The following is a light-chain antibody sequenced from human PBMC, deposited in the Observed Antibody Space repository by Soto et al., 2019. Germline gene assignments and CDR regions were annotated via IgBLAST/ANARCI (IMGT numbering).Light chain of an antibody. CDR2: KAS. CDR3: QQYNSYL. V-gene: IGKV1-5*03. Sequence: DIQMTQSPSTLSASVGDRVTITCRASQSISSWLAWYQQKPGKAPKLLIYKASSLESGVPSRFSGSGSGTEFTLTISSLQPDDFATYSCQQYNSYLFGQGTKVEIK. J-gene: IGKJ1*01. CDR1: QSISSW.